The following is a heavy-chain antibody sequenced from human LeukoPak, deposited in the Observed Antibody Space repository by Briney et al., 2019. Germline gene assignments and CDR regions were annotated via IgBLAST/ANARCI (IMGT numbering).Heavy chain of an antibody. Sequence: SETLSLTCTVSGGSISSYYWSWIRQPPGKGLEWIGYIYYSGSTNYNPSLKSRVTISVDTSKNQFSLKLTSVTAADTAVYYCARDTFSSSWYIQDYWGQGTLVTVSS. CDR3: ARDTFSSSWYIQDY. J-gene: IGHJ4*02. V-gene: IGHV4-59*01. D-gene: IGHD6-13*01. CDR2: IYYSGST. CDR1: GGSISSYY.